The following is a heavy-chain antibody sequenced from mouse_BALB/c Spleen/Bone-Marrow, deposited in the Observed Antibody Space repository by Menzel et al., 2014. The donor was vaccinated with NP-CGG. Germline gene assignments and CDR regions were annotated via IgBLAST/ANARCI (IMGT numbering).Heavy chain of an antibody. D-gene: IGHD2-10*02. CDR2: ISYSGST. J-gene: IGHJ4*01. CDR1: GYSITSDYA. CDR3: TRKRYGSVYAMDY. V-gene: IGHV3-2*02. Sequence: EVNLVESGPGLVKPSQSLSLTCTVTGYSITSDYAWNWIRQFPGNKLEWMGYISYSGSTSYNPSLKSRISITRDTSKNQFFPQLNSVTTEDTATYYCTRKRYGSVYAMDYWGQGTSVTVSS.